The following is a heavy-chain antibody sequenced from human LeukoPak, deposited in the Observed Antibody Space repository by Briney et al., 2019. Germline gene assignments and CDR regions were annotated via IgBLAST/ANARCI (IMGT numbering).Heavy chain of an antibody. Sequence: GGSLRLSCAASGFSFSSFGMAWVRQAPGKGLEWVSSLSGSGGDTYYADSVKGRFTISRDNSMNTLYLQMNSLRAEETGVYYCAKARGTDYGDYVIFDYWGQGTLVTVSS. CDR1: GFSFSSFG. D-gene: IGHD4-17*01. CDR3: AKARGTDYGDYVIFDY. V-gene: IGHV3-23*01. CDR2: LSGSGGDT. J-gene: IGHJ4*02.